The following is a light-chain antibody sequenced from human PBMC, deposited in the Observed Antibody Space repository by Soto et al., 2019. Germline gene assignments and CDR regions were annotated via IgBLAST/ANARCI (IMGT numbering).Light chain of an antibody. CDR2: DNT. J-gene: IGLJ2*01. Sequence: QSVLTQPPSVSGAPGQRVTISCTGSSSNIGSVYGLHWYQQLPRTAPKLLISDNTNRPSGVPDRFSGSKSGASASLAITGLQAGDEADYFCQTYDNSLRGPVFGGGTKLTVL. CDR1: SSNIGSVYG. V-gene: IGLV1-40*01. CDR3: QTYDNSLRGPV.